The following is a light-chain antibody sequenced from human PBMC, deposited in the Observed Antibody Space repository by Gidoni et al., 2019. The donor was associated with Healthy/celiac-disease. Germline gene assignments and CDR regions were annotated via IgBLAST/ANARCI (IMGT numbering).Light chain of an antibody. J-gene: IGLJ2*01. CDR1: SSNIGAGYD. CDR2: GNS. CDR3: QSYDSSLSGGV. V-gene: IGLV1-40*01. Sequence: QSVLTPPPSVSGAPAQTVTISCTGSSSNIGAGYDVHWYQQLPGTAPKLLIYGNSNRPSGVPDRFSGSKSGTSASLAITGLQAEDEADYYCQSYDSSLSGGVFGGGTKLTVL.